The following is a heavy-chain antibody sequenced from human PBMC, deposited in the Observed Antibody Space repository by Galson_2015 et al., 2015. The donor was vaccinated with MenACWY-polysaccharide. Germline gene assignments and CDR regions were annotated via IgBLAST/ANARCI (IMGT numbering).Heavy chain of an antibody. CDR2: INSDGRST. V-gene: IGHV3-74*01. Sequence: LRLSCAASEFTFSSYWMHWVRPDPGKGLVWVSRINSDGRSTTHADSVKGRFTISRDNAKSTLFLQMNSLRAEDTAIYYCARSKFSSGYFVRAFDIWGQGTMFTVSS. J-gene: IGHJ3*02. CDR3: ARSKFSSGYFVRAFDI. CDR1: EFTFSSYW. D-gene: IGHD3-22*01.